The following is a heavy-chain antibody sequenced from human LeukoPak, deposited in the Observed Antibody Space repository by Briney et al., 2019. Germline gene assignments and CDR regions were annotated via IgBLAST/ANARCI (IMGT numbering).Heavy chain of an antibody. CDR2: IYYSGRT. Sequence: SETLSLTCTVSGHSISTYYWTCIRQPPGKGLEWLGYIYYSGRTNYNPSLKSRVTISVDTSKNLFSLKLRSVTASYSAVYHGARLKAGSCPPDSSFYYGRDVWGQGTTVIVSS. CDR3: ARLKAGSCPPDSSFYYGRDV. CDR1: GHSISTYY. V-gene: IGHV4-59*08. D-gene: IGHD2-15*01. J-gene: IGHJ6*02.